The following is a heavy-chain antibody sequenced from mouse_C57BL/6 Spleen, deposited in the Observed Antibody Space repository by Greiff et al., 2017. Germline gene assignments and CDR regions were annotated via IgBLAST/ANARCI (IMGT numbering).Heavy chain of an antibody. D-gene: IGHD2-4*01. J-gene: IGHJ2*01. CDR1: GYSITSGYY. CDR2: ISYDGSN. Sequence: VQLKESGPGLVKPSQSLSLTCSVTGYSITSGYYWNWIRQFPGNKLEWMGYISYDGSNNYNPSLKNRISITRDTSKNQFFLKLNSVTTEDTATYYCASLYDYDGCWGQGTTLTVSS. V-gene: IGHV3-6*01. CDR3: ASLYDYDGC.